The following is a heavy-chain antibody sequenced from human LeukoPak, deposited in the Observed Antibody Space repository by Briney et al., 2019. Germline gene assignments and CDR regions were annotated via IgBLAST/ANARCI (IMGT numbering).Heavy chain of an antibody. CDR3: ARGKYTSFDN. Sequence: SQTLSLTCAISGDSIFTNNVAWNWIRQSPSRGLECLGRTYYRSKWSFDYAVSVKSRITINADTSKNQFSLQLRFVTPEDTAVYYCARGKYTSFDNWGQGTLVTVSS. D-gene: IGHD6-6*01. CDR1: GDSIFTNNVA. V-gene: IGHV6-1*01. J-gene: IGHJ4*02. CDR2: TYYRSKWSF.